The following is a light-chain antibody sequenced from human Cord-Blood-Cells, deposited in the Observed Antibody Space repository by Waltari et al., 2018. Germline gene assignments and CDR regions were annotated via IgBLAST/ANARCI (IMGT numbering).Light chain of an antibody. CDR1: QSVSSY. CDR2: DAS. CDR3: QQRSNWPLT. J-gene: IGKJ4*02. Sequence: EIVLTQSPATLSLSPGERATLSCRASQSVSSYLAWYQQKPGQAPRLLIYDASNRATGIPARFSCSVSVTDFTLTISSLEPEDFAVYYCQQRSNWPLTFGGGTKVEIK. V-gene: IGKV3-11*01.